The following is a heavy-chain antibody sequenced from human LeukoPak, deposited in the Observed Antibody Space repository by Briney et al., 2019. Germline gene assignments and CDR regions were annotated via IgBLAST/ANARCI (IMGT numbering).Heavy chain of an antibody. J-gene: IGHJ4*02. CDR2: INHSGST. V-gene: IGHV4-34*01. CDR3: ARAKVSYFSGSYLDY. Sequence: PSETLSLTCAVYGGSFSGYYWSWIRQPPGKGLEWIGEINHSGSTNYNPSLKSRVTISVDTSKNQFSLKLSSVTAADTAVYYCARAKVSYFSGSYLDYWGQGTLVTVSS. CDR1: GGSFSGYY. D-gene: IGHD1-26*01.